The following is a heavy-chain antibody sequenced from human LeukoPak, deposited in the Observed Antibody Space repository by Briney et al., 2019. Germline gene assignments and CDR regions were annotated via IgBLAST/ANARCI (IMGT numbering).Heavy chain of an antibody. CDR3: ARRVTMVRGVSTAMFDP. J-gene: IGHJ5*02. D-gene: IGHD3-10*01. Sequence: PGGSLRLSCAASGFTFSSYWMSWIRQPPGKGLEWIGYIYYSGSTNYNPSLKSRVTISVDTSKNQFSLKLSSVTAADTAVYYCARRVTMVRGVSTAMFDPWGQGTLVTVSS. CDR1: GFTFSSYW. CDR2: IYYSGST. V-gene: IGHV4-59*08.